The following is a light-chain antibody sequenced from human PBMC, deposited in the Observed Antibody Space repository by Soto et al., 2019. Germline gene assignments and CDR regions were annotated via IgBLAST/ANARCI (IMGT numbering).Light chain of an antibody. Sequence: DIVMTQSPDSLAVSLGERATINWKSSQSVFYSSNNKNYLAWYQQKPGQPPKLLIYWASTRESGVPDRFSGSGSGTDFTLTISSLQAEDVAVYYCQQYYGIPYTFGQGTKLEIK. CDR1: QSVFYSSNNKNY. CDR3: QQYYGIPYT. CDR2: WAS. V-gene: IGKV4-1*01. J-gene: IGKJ2*01.